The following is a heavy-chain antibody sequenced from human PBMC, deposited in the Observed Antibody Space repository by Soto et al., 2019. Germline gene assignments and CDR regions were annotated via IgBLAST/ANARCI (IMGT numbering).Heavy chain of an antibody. CDR3: ATVPISFFGVVNYRPYFDF. V-gene: IGHV1-24*01. CDR2: FDPEDGET. J-gene: IGHJ4*02. D-gene: IGHD3-3*01. Sequence: ASVKASCKVSGYTLTELSMHWVRQAPGKGLEWMGGFDPEDGETIYAQKFQGRVTMTEDTSTDTAYMELSSLRSEDTAVYYCATVPISFFGVVNYRPYFDFWGQGTLVPVSS. CDR1: GYTLTELS.